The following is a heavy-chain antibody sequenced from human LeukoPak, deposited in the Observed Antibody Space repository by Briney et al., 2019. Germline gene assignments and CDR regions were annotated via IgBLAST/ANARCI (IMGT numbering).Heavy chain of an antibody. V-gene: IGHV1-69*13. CDR1: GGTFSSYA. D-gene: IGHD3-22*01. J-gene: IGHJ3*02. Sequence: SVKVSCKASGGTFSSYAISWVRQAPGQGLEWMGGIIPIFGTANYAQKFQGRVTITADESTSTAYMELSSLRSEDTAVYYCARESPPYYYDSSGYYSPKGNAFDIWGQGTMVTVSS. CDR3: ARESPPYYYDSSGYYSPKGNAFDI. CDR2: IIPIFGTA.